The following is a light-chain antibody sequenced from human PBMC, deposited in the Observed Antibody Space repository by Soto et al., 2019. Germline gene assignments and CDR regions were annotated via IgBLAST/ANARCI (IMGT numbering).Light chain of an antibody. CDR3: SSYTSSSTLEV. J-gene: IGLJ1*01. CDR1: SSDVGDYNY. Sequence: QSALTQPASVSGSPGQSITISCTGTSSDVGDYNYVSWYQQHPGKAPKLMIYEVSNRPSGVSNRFSGSKSGNTASLTISGLQAEDEADYYCSSYTSSSTLEVFGTGTKVT. V-gene: IGLV2-14*01. CDR2: EVS.